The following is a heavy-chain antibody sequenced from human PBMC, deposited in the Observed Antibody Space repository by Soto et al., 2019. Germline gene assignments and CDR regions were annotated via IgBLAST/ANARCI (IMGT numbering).Heavy chain of an antibody. CDR2: INSDGSST. Sequence: EVQLVESGGGLVQPGGSLRLSCAASGFTFSSYWMHWVRQAPGKGLVWVSRINSDGSSTSYADSVKGRFTISRDNAKHKLYVHVNSLGAEDRAVYYCARALSLGYGDYDAFDIWGQGTMVTVSS. D-gene: IGHD4-17*01. J-gene: IGHJ3*02. V-gene: IGHV3-74*01. CDR3: ARALSLGYGDYDAFDI. CDR1: GFTFSSYW.